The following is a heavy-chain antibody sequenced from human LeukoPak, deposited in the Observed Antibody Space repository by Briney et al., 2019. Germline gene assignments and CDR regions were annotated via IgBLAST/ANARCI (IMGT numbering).Heavy chain of an antibody. Sequence: PGGSLRLSCAASGFTFRSYGIQWVRQAPGKGLEWVAVISYDGSYKYYADSVKGRFTISRDNSKNTLYLQMNSLRAEDTAVYYCAKDVVRGPTNHGLDHWGQGTLVTVSS. J-gene: IGHJ4*02. V-gene: IGHV3-30*18. CDR3: AKDVVRGPTNHGLDH. CDR2: ISYDGSYK. CDR1: GFTFRSYG. D-gene: IGHD2-21*01.